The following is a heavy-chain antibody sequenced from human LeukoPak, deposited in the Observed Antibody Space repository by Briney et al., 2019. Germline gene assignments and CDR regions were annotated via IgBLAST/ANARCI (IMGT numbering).Heavy chain of an antibody. CDR1: GFTFDDYG. CDR3: VKENYGDNALDV. Sequence: PGGSLRLSCAASGFTFDDYGMHWVRQAPGKGLEWVSRINWNSGVVVYADSVRGRFTISRDNAKNSLYLQMNSLRTEDTALYYCVKENYGDNALDVWGQGTTVTVSS. J-gene: IGHJ6*02. D-gene: IGHD4-17*01. V-gene: IGHV3-9*01. CDR2: INWNSGVV.